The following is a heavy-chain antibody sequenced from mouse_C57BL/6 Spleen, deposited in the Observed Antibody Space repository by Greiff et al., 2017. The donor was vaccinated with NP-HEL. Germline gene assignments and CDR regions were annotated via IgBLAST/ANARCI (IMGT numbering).Heavy chain of an antibody. CDR1: GFTFSDYG. J-gene: IGHJ1*03. Sequence: EVMLVESGGGLVQPGGSLKLSCAASGFTFSDYGMAWVRQAPRKGPEWVAFISNLAYSIYYADTVTGRFTISRENAKNTLYLEMSNLRSEDTAMYYCARHLGRGYFDVWGTGTTVTVSS. D-gene: IGHD4-1*01. CDR3: ARHLGRGYFDV. V-gene: IGHV5-15*01. CDR2: ISNLAYSI.